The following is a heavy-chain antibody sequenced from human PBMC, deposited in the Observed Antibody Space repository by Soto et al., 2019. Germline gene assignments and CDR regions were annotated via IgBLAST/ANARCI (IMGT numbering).Heavy chain of an antibody. D-gene: IGHD6-13*01. Sequence: QVQLVQSGAEVKKPGASVKVSCKATGYSFTAFGLIWVRQAPGQGLEWMGWSSGYNGDTNYAQNREGRVTMTTDTATSTVSMELRSLKSDDPAVYYCARAEAFRSSWYAMDVWGQGTTVIVS. V-gene: IGHV1-18*01. CDR1: GYSFTAFG. J-gene: IGHJ6*02. CDR3: ARAEAFRSSWYAMDV. CDR2: SSGYNGDT.